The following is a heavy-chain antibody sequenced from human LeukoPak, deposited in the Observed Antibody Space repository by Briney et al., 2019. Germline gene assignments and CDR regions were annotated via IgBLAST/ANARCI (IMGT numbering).Heavy chain of an antibody. CDR2: IIPIFGTA. D-gene: IGHD2-15*01. Sequence: ASVKVSCKASGGTFSSYAISWVRQAPGQGLEWMGGIIPIFGTANYAQKFQGRVTITADESTSTAYMELSSLRSEDTAVYYCARASVGYCCGGSCAHDAFDIWGQGTMVTVSS. V-gene: IGHV1-69*01. CDR1: GGTFSSYA. CDR3: ARASVGYCCGGSCAHDAFDI. J-gene: IGHJ3*02.